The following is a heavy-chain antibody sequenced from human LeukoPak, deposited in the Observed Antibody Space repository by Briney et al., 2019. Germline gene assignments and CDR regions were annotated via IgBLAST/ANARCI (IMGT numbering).Heavy chain of an antibody. D-gene: IGHD3-3*01. J-gene: IGHJ4*02. CDR2: INTDGTGT. V-gene: IGHV3-74*01. Sequence: PGGSLRLSCAASGFTFSNYWMHWVRQAPGKGLVWVSRINTDGTGTSYADSAKGRFTISRDNAKNTLYLQMNSLRVEDTAVYYCARHSTSIFGVVTEDYWGQGTLVTVSS. CDR1: GFTFSNYW. CDR3: ARHSTSIFGVVTEDY.